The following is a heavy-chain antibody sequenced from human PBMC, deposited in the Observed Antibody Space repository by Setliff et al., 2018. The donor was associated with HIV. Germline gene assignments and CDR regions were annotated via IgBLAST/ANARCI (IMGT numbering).Heavy chain of an antibody. CDR3: AGPRGDEAFDV. Sequence: SVKVSCKASGGTSSTYAMNWVRQAPGQGLEWMGQIIPILEITSYAQKFQGRLTLTADESTTTMYRELSSLRSDDTAVYYCAGPRGDEAFDVWGQGTMVTVSS. CDR2: IIPILEIT. V-gene: IGHV1-69*10. CDR1: GGTSSTYA. J-gene: IGHJ3*01. D-gene: IGHD3-10*01.